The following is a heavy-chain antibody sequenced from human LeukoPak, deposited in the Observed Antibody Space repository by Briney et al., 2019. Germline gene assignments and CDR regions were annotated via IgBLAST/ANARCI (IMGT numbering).Heavy chain of an antibody. CDR3: ARVVVAAAAPFDY. Sequence: PGGSLRLSCAASGFTFSSYEMNWVRQAPGKGLEWVSSISSSSSYIYYADSVKGRFTISRDNAKNSLYLQMNSLRAEDTAVYYCARVVVAAAAPFDYWGQGTLVTVSS. D-gene: IGHD6-13*01. V-gene: IGHV3-21*01. CDR1: GFTFSSYE. J-gene: IGHJ4*02. CDR2: ISSSSSYI.